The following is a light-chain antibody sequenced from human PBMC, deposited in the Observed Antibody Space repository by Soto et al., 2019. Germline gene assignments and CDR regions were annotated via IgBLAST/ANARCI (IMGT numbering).Light chain of an antibody. V-gene: IGKV3-20*01. CDR1: QSVSSSY. Sequence: EIVLTQSPGTLSLSPGERATLSCRASQSVSSSYLAWYQQKPGQAPRLLIYGASNRATGIPDRFSGSVSGTDITLTISRLEPEDVAVCYCQQYGSSPPYTFGQGTKLEIK. J-gene: IGKJ2*01. CDR2: GAS. CDR3: QQYGSSPPYT.